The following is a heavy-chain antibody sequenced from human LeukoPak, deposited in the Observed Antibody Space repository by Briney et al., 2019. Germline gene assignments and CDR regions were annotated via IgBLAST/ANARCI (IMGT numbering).Heavy chain of an antibody. D-gene: IGHD3-3*01. CDR2: INHSGST. CDR3: ARGHRRLRFLEWRLDY. V-gene: IGHV4-34*01. Sequence: SETLSLTCAVYGGSFSGYYWSWIRQPPGKGLEWIGEINHSGSTNSNPSLKSRVTISVDPSKNQFSLKLSSVPPADTAVYYCARGHRRLRFLEWRLDYWGQGTLVTVSS. CDR1: GGSFSGYY. J-gene: IGHJ4*02.